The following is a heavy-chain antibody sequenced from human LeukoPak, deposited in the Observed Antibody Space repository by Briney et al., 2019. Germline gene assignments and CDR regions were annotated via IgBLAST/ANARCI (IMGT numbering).Heavy chain of an antibody. CDR2: TKSKTDGGTA. D-gene: IGHD3-3*01. CDR3: ATALRGVGF. CDR1: GITFISAR. V-gene: IGHV3-15*01. Sequence: GGSLRLSCAASGITFISARMNWVRQAPGKGLEWVGRTKSKTDGGTAEHAAPVKGRFIISRDDSKNMLYLQMNSLNSDDTGVYYCATALRGVGFWGQGTLVTVPS. J-gene: IGHJ4*02.